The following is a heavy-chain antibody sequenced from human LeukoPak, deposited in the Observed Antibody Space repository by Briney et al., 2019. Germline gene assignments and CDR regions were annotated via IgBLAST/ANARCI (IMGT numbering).Heavy chain of an antibody. V-gene: IGHV4-4*07. CDR2: IYTSGST. CDR1: GGSISSYY. CDR3: ARVRSSTRNYYYYYMDV. J-gene: IGHJ6*03. D-gene: IGHD2-2*01. Sequence: PSETLSLTCTVSGGSISSYYWSWIRQPAGKGLEWIGRIYTSGSTNYNPSLKSRVTMSVDTSKNQFSLKLSSVTAADTAVYYCARVRSSTRNYYYYYMDVWGKGTTVTVSS.